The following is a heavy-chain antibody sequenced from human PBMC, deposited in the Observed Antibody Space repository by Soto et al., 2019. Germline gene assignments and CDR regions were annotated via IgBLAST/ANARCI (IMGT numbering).Heavy chain of an antibody. CDR3: ARESLGIAARPDWFDP. CDR2: IYYSGST. V-gene: IGHV4-30-4*01. CDR1: GGSISSGDYY. D-gene: IGHD6-6*01. Sequence: QVQLQESGPGLVKPSQTLSLTCTVSGGSISSGDYYWSWIRQPPGKGLEWIGYIYYSGSTYYNPSLKSRVTISADTSKNQFSLKLSSVTAADTAVYYCARESLGIAARPDWFDPWGQGTLVTVSS. J-gene: IGHJ5*02.